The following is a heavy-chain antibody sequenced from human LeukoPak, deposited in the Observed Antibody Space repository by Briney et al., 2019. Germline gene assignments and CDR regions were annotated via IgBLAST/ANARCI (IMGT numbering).Heavy chain of an antibody. CDR3: ARVPGSGTGYYFDY. CDR2: IYSGGST. V-gene: IGHV3-66*01. CDR1: GFNFITAA. J-gene: IGHJ4*02. D-gene: IGHD3-10*01. Sequence: GGSLRLSCAASGFNFITAAMTWVRQAPGKGLEWVSVIYSGGSTYYADSVKGRFTISRDNSKNTLYLQMNSLRAEDTAVYYCARVPGSGTGYYFDYWGQGTLVTVSS.